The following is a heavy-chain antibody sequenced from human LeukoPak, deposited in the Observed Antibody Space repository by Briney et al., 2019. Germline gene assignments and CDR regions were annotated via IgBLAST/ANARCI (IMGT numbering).Heavy chain of an antibody. CDR2: ISGSGSST. V-gene: IGHV3-23*01. CDR3: AKVFHYGSGSYGSFEN. Sequence: GGSLRLSCAASGFTLSSDAMSWVRQAPREGLEWVSGISGSGSSTYYADPVKGRFTISRDNSKNTLYLQMNGLRADDTALYYCAKVFHYGSGSYGSFENWGQGALVTVSS. J-gene: IGHJ4*02. CDR1: GFTLSSDA. D-gene: IGHD3-10*01.